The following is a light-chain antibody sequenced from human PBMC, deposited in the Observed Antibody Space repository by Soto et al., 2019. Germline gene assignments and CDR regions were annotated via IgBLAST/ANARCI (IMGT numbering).Light chain of an antibody. CDR3: AAWDDILSRSV. CDR1: SSNIGSNY. V-gene: IGLV1-47*01. J-gene: IGLJ3*02. CDR2: RNN. Sequence: QSVLTQPPSASGTPGQRVTISCSGSSSNIGSNYVYWYQQLPGTAPKLLIYRNNQRPSGVPDRFSGSKSGTSASLAISGLRSEDEADYYCAAWDDILSRSVFGGGTKVTVL.